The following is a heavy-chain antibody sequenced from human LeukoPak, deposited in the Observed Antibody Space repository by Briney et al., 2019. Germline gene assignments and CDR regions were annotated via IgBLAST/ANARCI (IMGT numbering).Heavy chain of an antibody. D-gene: IGHD5-24*01. CDR1: GGTFSSYA. V-gene: IGHV1-69*04. Sequence: ASVKVSCKASGGTFSSYAISWVRQAPGQGLEWMGRIIPILGIANYAQKFQGRVTITADKSTSTAYMELSSLRSEDTAVYYCAIDGYNQDRAEYFQHWGQGTLVTVSS. J-gene: IGHJ1*01. CDR2: IIPILGIA. CDR3: AIDGYNQDRAEYFQH.